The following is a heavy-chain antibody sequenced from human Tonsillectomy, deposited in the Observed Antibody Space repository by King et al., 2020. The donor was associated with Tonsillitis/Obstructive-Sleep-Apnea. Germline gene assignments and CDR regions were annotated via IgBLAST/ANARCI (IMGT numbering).Heavy chain of an antibody. CDR3: ARGGYDTREYYYYSMDV. Sequence: QLQESGPGLVKPSETLSLTCTVSGGSISGYYWSWIRQPPGKGLEWIGCIYHSGSTNYNPSLKSRVTISVDTSKNQFSLKVSSVTAADTAVYYCARGGYDTREYYYYSMDVWGKGTTVTVSS. J-gene: IGHJ6*03. D-gene: IGHD5-12*01. V-gene: IGHV4-59*01. CDR2: IYHSGST. CDR1: GGSISGYY.